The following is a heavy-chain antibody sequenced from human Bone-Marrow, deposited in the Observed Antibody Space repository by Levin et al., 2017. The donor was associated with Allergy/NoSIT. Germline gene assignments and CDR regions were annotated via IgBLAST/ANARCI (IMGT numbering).Heavy chain of an antibody. J-gene: IGHJ6*02. V-gene: IGHV1-69*01. CDR2: IIPMFGTT. Sequence: KISCKASGGSFSGYGLSWVRQAPGQGLEWMGGIIPMFGTTDYPQRFQGRVTITADESTTTVYLELSSLRSDDTAVYYCARGPFAETRSSVYFYALDAWGQGTTVTVSS. D-gene: IGHD3-10*01. CDR1: GGSFSGYG. CDR3: ARGPFAETRSSVYFYALDA.